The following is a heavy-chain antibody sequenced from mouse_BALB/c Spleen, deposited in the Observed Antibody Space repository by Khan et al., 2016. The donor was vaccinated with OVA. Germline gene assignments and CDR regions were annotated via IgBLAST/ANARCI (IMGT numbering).Heavy chain of an antibody. J-gene: IGHJ2*01. CDR3: ARGTARATGDY. V-gene: IGHV14-3*02. D-gene: IGHD3-2*01. CDR1: GFNIKDTY. CDR2: IDPANGNT. Sequence: VQLQQSGAELVKSGASVKLSCTASGFNIKDTYMHWVKQRPEQGLEWIGRIDPANGNTKYDPKFQGKATITADTSSNTAYLQLSSLTSEDTAVYYCARGTARATGDYWGQGTTLTVSS.